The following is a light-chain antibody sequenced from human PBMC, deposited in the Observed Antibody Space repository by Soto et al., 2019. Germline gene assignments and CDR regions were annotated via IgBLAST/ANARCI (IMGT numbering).Light chain of an antibody. CDR1: QSVSSN. V-gene: IGKV3-15*01. Sequence: EIVVTQSPATLSVSPGERATLSCRASQSVSSNLAWYQQKPGQAPRLLIYDASSRATGIPARFTGSGSGTDFTLTISFLQSKNFAEYPCRHWIKWPTVRQVTKV. CDR2: DAS. J-gene: IGKJ1*01. CDR3: RHWIKWPT.